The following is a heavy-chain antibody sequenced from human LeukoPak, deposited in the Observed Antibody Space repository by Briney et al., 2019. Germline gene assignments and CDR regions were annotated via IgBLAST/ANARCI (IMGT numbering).Heavy chain of an antibody. V-gene: IGHV3-33*01. Sequence: GGSLRLSCAASGFTFSIYGMHWVRQAPGKGLEWVAVIWYDGSNKYYADSVKGRFTISRDNSKNTLYLQMNSLRAEDTAVYYCAREEYDSSGYWFDYWGQGTLVTVSS. J-gene: IGHJ4*02. CDR3: AREEYDSSGYWFDY. D-gene: IGHD3-22*01. CDR1: GFTFSIYG. CDR2: IWYDGSNK.